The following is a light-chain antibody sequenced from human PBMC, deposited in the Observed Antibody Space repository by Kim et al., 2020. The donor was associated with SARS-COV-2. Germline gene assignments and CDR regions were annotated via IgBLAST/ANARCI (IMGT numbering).Light chain of an antibody. CDR3: QQRSNWPLLAT. Sequence: AGERATLCGRASQSVSSYLDWYQQKPGQAPRLLNYEASNRATGIPARFSGSGSGTDFTLTISSLEPEDCAVYYCQQRSNWPLLATVGQGTKVDIK. CDR1: QSVSSY. J-gene: IGKJ1*01. CDR2: EAS. V-gene: IGKV3-11*01.